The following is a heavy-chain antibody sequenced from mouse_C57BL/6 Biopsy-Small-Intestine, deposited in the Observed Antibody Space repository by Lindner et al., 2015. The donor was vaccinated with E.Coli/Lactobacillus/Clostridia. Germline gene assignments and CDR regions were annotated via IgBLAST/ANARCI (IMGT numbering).Heavy chain of an antibody. CDR3: ARLVVPSAINPVDS. CDR1: GYTFTDYY. D-gene: IGHD6-1*01. CDR2: INPNNGGT. J-gene: IGHJ4*01. Sequence: SVKVSCKASGYTFTDYYIHWVRQAPGQGLEWIGWINPNNGGTNFAQNFQGRVTMTRDMSITTAYIELSSLRSDDTAVYYCARLVVPSAINPVDSWGQGTLVTVSS. V-gene: IGHV1-18*01.